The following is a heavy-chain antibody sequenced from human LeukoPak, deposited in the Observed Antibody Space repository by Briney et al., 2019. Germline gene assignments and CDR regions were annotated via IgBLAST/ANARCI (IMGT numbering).Heavy chain of an antibody. CDR1: GGSISSTSFY. CDR3: VRHKDPGSYYYYYGLDV. J-gene: IGHJ6*02. V-gene: IGHV4-39*01. Sequence: SETLSLTCTVSGGSISSTSFYWGWIREPGGKGLEWIGRMYFICNTYYNPSLDTRVTISVHPSKNQFSLLLSSVTAADTAVYYCVRHKDPGSYYYYYGLDVWGQGTTVTVS. CDR2: MYFICNT.